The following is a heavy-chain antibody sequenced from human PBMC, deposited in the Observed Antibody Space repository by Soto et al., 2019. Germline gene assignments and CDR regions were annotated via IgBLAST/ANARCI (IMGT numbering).Heavy chain of an antibody. CDR1: GGSISRYY. Sequence: QVQLQESGPGLVKPSETLSLTCTVSGGSISRYYWSWIRQPPGKGLEWIGYIYYSGSTNYNPSLNSRVTISVDTSKNQFSLKLSSVTAADTAVYYCARLRPIYCDYWGQGTLVTVSS. J-gene: IGHJ4*02. CDR2: IYYSGST. CDR3: ARLRPIYCDY. V-gene: IGHV4-59*08.